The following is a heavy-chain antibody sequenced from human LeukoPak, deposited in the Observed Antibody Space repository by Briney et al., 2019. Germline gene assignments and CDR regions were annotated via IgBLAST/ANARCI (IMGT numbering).Heavy chain of an antibody. CDR1: GGSISSYY. V-gene: IGHV4-59*01. CDR3: ARGGGRGRSPASY. Sequence: PSETLSLTCTVSGGSISSYYWSWTRQPPGKGLEWIGYIYYSGSTNYNPSLKSRVTISVDTSKNQFSLKLSSVTAADTAVYYCARGGGRGRSPASYWGQGSLVTVSS. D-gene: IGHD3-16*01. J-gene: IGHJ4*02. CDR2: IYYSGST.